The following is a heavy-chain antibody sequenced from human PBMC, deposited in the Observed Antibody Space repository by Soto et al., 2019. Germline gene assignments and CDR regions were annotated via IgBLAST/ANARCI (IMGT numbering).Heavy chain of an antibody. V-gene: IGHV3-23*01. Sequence: EVQLLESAGDLVQPGGSLRLSCAASGFTFSTYAMSWVRQAPGKGLEWVSTISSSGGNTYYTDSVKGRFTISRGNSKNTLYLQMNSLRAADTAIYSCAKRPTCTGFGDPFDIWGQGTMVTVSS. J-gene: IGHJ3*02. CDR3: AKRPTCTGFGDPFDI. CDR2: ISSSGGNT. D-gene: IGHD3-10*01. CDR1: GFTFSTYA.